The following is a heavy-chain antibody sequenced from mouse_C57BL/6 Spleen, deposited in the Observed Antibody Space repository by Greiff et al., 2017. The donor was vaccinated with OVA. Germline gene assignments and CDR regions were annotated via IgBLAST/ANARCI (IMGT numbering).Heavy chain of an antibody. CDR3: ARWFSYAMDY. V-gene: IGHV3-6*01. Sequence: EVKLMESGPGLVKPSQSLSLTCSVTGYSITSGYYWNWIRQFPGNKLEWMGYISYDGSNNYNPSLKNRISITRDTTKNQFFLKLNSVTTEDTATYYCARWFSYAMDYWGQGTSVTVSS. CDR2: ISYDGSN. CDR1: GYSITSGYY. D-gene: IGHD2-2*01. J-gene: IGHJ4*01.